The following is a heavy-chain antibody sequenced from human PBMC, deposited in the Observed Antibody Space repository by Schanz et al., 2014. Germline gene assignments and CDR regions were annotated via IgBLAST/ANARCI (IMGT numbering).Heavy chain of an antibody. V-gene: IGHV3-48*04. CDR3: ARVGGTYYDFWSGVPPTVMHDGFDI. CDR2: IPSTASFR. Sequence: EVQLVESGGGLVQPGGSLRLSCAASGFTFSTYAMNWVRRTPGRGLEWVSYIPSTASFRYYADSVKGRFTISRDNAKNSMYLEMNSLRAEDTAVFYCARVGGTYYDFWSGVPPTVMHDGFDIWGQGTMVTVS. D-gene: IGHD3-3*01. J-gene: IGHJ3*02. CDR1: GFTFSTYA.